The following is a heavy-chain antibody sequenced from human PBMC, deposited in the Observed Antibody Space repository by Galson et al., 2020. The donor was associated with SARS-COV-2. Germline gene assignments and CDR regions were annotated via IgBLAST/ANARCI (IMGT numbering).Heavy chain of an antibody. J-gene: IGHJ5*02. V-gene: IGHV3-21*06. Sequence: TGGSLRLSCAASGFTFSTYSMTWVRQAPGKGLEWVASISSESKYIYHADSVEGRFTISRDNGKNSLYLEMNSLGAEDTAVYYCARKLRGATTDHLGQGTLVTVSS. CDR1: GFTFSTYS. CDR2: ISSESKYI. D-gene: IGHD1-26*01. CDR3: ARKLRGATTDH.